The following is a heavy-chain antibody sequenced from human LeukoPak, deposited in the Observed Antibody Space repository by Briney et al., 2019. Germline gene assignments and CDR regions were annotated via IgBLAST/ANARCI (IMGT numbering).Heavy chain of an antibody. V-gene: IGHV4-59*07. J-gene: IGHJ4*02. D-gene: IGHD6-19*01. CDR2: IYYSGNT. Sequence: PSDTLSLICTVSGGSISGYYWSWIRQPPGKALEWIGYIYYSGNTNYNPSLKSRVTIALDTSKNQLSLKLRSVTAADTAVYYCARAPPPLDSSGFDYWGQGTLVTVSS. CDR1: GGSISGYY. CDR3: ARAPPPLDSSGFDY.